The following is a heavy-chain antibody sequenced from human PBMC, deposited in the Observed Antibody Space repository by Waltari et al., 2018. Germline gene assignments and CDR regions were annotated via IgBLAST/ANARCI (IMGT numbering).Heavy chain of an antibody. J-gene: IGHJ4*02. CDR1: GYTFTGYY. V-gene: IGHV1-2*02. Sequence: QVQLVQSGAEVKKPGASVKVSCKASGYTFTGYYMHWVRQAPGQGLEWMGWINPNSGGTNYAQKFQGRVTMTRDTSISTAYMELSRLRSDDTAVYYWARGSRMYSSGWEPSDYWGQGTLVTVSS. CDR3: ARGSRMYSSGWEPSDY. D-gene: IGHD6-19*01. CDR2: INPNSGGT.